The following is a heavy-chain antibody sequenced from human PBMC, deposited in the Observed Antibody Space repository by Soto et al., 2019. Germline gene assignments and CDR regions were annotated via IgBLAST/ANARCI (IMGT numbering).Heavy chain of an antibody. D-gene: IGHD3-9*01. CDR3: ARDPQHFDWLLTGYYYYGMDV. J-gene: IGHJ6*02. Sequence: PGGSLRLSCAASGFTFSSYSMNWVRQAPGKGLEWVSSISSSSSYIYYADSVKGRFTISRDNAKNSLYLQMNSLRAEDTAVYYCARDPQHFDWLLTGYYYYGMDVWGQGTTVTVSS. CDR1: GFTFSSYS. CDR2: ISSSSSYI. V-gene: IGHV3-21*01.